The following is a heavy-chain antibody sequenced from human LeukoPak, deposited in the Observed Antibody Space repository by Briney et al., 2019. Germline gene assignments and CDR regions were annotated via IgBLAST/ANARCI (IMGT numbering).Heavy chain of an antibody. CDR2: IHTSGST. V-gene: IGHV4-4*07. J-gene: IGHJ4*02. D-gene: IGHD4-17*01. CDR3: ARASHDYGDYSHFDY. CDR1: GGSISSYY. Sequence: SETLSLTCTVSGGSISSYYWNWIRQPAGKGLEWIGRIHTSGSTNYNPSLKSRVTIAVDKSKNQFSLKLSSVTAADTAVYYCARASHDYGDYSHFDYWGQGTLVTVSS.